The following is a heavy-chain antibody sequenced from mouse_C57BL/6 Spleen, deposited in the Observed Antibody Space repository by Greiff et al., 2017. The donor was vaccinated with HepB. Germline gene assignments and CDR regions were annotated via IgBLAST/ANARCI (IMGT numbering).Heavy chain of an antibody. CDR1: GYTFTSYW. D-gene: IGHD2-4*01. J-gene: IGHJ3*01. Sequence: HVQLQQPGAELVRPGSSVKLSCKASGYTFTSYWMDWVKQRPGQGLEWIGNIYPSDSETHYNQKFKDKATLTVDKSSSTAYMQLSSLTSEDSAVYYCARRGDYDEWFAYWGQGTLVTVSA. V-gene: IGHV1-61*01. CDR2: IYPSDSET. CDR3: ARRGDYDEWFAY.